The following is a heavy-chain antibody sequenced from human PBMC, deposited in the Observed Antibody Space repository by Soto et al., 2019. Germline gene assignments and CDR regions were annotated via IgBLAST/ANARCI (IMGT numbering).Heavy chain of an antibody. CDR1: GGSISSSSYY. J-gene: IGHJ5*02. Sequence: PSETLSLTCTVSGGSISSSSYYWGWIRQPPGKGLEWIGSIYYSGSTYYNPSLKSRVTISVDTSKNQFSLKLSSVTAADTAVYYCARPDYDFLTAEYNWFDPWGQGNLVPVSS. V-gene: IGHV4-39*01. CDR3: ARPDYDFLTAEYNWFDP. CDR2: IYYSGST. D-gene: IGHD3-9*01.